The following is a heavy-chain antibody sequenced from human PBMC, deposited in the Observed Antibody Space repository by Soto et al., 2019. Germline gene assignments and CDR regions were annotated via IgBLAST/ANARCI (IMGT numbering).Heavy chain of an antibody. CDR3: ARALFRGYYYFQH. V-gene: IGHV4-34*01. CDR2: INHSGST. Sequence: SETLSLTCAVYGGSFSGYYWSWIRQPPGKGLEWIGEINHSGSTNYNPSLKSRVTISVDTSKNQFPLKLSSVTAADTAVYYCARALFRGYYYFQHRGQGSLVTVSS. D-gene: IGHD2-21*01. CDR1: GGSFSGYY. J-gene: IGHJ1*01.